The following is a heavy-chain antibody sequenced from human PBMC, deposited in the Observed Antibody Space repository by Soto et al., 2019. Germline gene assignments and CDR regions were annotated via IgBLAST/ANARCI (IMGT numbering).Heavy chain of an antibody. CDR2: ISGSGGST. CDR1: GFTFSSYA. J-gene: IGHJ4*02. Sequence: EVQLLESGGGLVQPGGSLRLSCAASGFTFSSYAMSWVRQAPGKGLEWVSAISGSGGSTYYADSVKGRFTISRDNSKNTLYLQMNSLRAEDTAVYYCEKDRPPYDILTGLTFDYWGQGTLVTVSS. CDR3: EKDRPPYDILTGLTFDY. D-gene: IGHD3-9*01. V-gene: IGHV3-23*01.